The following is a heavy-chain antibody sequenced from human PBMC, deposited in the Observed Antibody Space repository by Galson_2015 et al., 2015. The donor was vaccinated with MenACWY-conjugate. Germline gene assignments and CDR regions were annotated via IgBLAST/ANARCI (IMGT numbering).Heavy chain of an antibody. V-gene: IGHV4-39*07. J-gene: IGHJ4*02. D-gene: IGHD3-3*01. CDR3: ARDRSNDDYWSGFPGYYFDH. CDR1: GGSITTSRYH. CDR2: VSYSGKA. Sequence: TLSLTCAVSGGSITTSRYHWAWIRQTPGKGLEWIGTVSYSGKAYYNPSLKRRVSISIDTSKSLFSLRIISMTATDTAVYYCARDRSNDDYWSGFPGYYFDHWGQGNLATVSS.